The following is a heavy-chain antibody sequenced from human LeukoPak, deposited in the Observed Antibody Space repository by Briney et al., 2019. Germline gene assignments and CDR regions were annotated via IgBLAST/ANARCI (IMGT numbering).Heavy chain of an antibody. CDR1: GGSISNYY. V-gene: IGHV4-4*07. Sequence: SETLSLTCTVSGGSISNYYWSWIRQPAGKGLEWIGRIYTSGSTNYNPSLKSRVTISVDTSKNQFSLKLSSVTAADTAVYYCARDEDNGSYYSSSWFDPWGQGTLVTVSS. CDR2: IYTSGST. CDR3: ARDEDNGSYYSSSWFDP. J-gene: IGHJ5*02. D-gene: IGHD1-26*01.